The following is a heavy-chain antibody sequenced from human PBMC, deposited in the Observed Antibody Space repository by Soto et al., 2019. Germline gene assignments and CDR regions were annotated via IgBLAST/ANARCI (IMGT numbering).Heavy chain of an antibody. V-gene: IGHV4-59*01. Sequence: PSETLSLTCTVSGGSISSYYWSWIRQPPGKGLEWIGYIYYSGSTNYSPSLKTRLTITKDTSKNQVVLTLTNMDPVDTATYYCAHSPAYCSGPGCAYFDYWGLGTLVTVSS. CDR1: GGSISSYY. D-gene: IGHD2-15*01. J-gene: IGHJ4*02. CDR2: IYYSGST. CDR3: AHSPAYCSGPGCAYFDY.